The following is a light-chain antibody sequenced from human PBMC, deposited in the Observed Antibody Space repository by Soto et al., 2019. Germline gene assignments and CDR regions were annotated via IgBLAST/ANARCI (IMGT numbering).Light chain of an antibody. Sequence: SYELTQTSSVSVAPGQTARISCGGNNIGGKSVHWYQQKPGQAPVVVVYDDSDRPSGIPERFSGSNSGNTATLTISRVEAGDEADYHCQVWDDTSDNHVLGSGTKLT. J-gene: IGLJ1*01. CDR3: QVWDDTSDNHV. V-gene: IGLV3-21*02. CDR1: NIGGKS. CDR2: DDS.